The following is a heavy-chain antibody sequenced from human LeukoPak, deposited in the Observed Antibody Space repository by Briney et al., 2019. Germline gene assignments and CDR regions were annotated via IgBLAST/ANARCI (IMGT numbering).Heavy chain of an antibody. D-gene: IGHD4-17*01. V-gene: IGHV4-39*07. CDR2: IYYSGST. J-gene: IGHJ5*02. Sequence: SETLSLTCTVSGGSISSSSYYWGWIRQPPGKGLEWIGSIYYSGSTYYNPSLKSRVTISVDTSKNQFSLKLSSVTAADTAVYYCARDRWGMTTVRLDPWGQGTLVTVSS. CDR3: ARDRWGMTTVRLDP. CDR1: GGSISSSSYY.